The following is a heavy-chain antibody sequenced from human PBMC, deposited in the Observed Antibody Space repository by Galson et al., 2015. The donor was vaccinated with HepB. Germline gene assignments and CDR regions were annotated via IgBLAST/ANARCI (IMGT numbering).Heavy chain of an antibody. J-gene: IGHJ6*02. CDR3: ARDCLEQQLVLHYYYYGMDV. V-gene: IGHV3-7*03. D-gene: IGHD6-13*01. CDR1: GFTFSSYW. Sequence: SLRLSCAASGFTFSSYWMSWVRQAPGKGLEWVANIKQDGSEKYYVDSVKGRFTISRDNAKNSLYLQMNSLRAEDTAVYYCARDCLEQQLVLHYYYYGMDVWGQGTTVTVSS. CDR2: IKQDGSEK.